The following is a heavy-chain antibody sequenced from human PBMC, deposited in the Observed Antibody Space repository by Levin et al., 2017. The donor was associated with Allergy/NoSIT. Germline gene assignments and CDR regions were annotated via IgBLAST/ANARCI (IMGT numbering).Heavy chain of an antibody. Sequence: SETLSLTCTVSGGSISSYYWSWIRQPPGKGLEWIGYIYYSGSTNYNPSLKSRVTISVDTSKNQFSLKLSSVTAADTAVYYCASVGYYYGSGRDGAFDIWGQGTMVTVSS. D-gene: IGHD3-10*01. V-gene: IGHV4-59*01. J-gene: IGHJ3*02. CDR1: GGSISSYY. CDR3: ASVGYYYGSGRDGAFDI. CDR2: IYYSGST.